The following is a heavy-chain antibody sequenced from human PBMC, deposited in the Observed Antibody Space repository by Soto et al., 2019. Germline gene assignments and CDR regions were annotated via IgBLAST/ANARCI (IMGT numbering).Heavy chain of an antibody. J-gene: IGHJ6*03. D-gene: IGHD5-18*01. CDR2: INHSGST. CDR1: GGSFSGYY. CDR3: ARRGYSYGRSYYYMDV. Sequence: SSETLSLTCAVYGGSFSGYYWSWIRQPPGKGLEWIGEINHSGSTNYNPSLKSRVTISVDTSKNQFSLKLSSVTAADTAVYYCARRGYSYGRSYYYMDVWGKGTTVTVSS. V-gene: IGHV4-34*01.